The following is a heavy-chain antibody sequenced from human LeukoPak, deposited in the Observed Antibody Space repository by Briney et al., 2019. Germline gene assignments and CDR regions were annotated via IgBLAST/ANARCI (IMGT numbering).Heavy chain of an antibody. CDR1: GFTFSSYW. V-gene: IGHV3-74*01. CDR3: ARAWGYYGMDV. Sequence: GGSLRLSCAASGFTFSSYWMHWVRKAPGKGLVWVSRINSDGSSTSYADSVKGRFTISRDNAKNTLYLQMNSLRAEDTAVYYCARAWGYYGMDVWGQGTTVTVSS. J-gene: IGHJ6*02. CDR2: INSDGSST. D-gene: IGHD7-27*01.